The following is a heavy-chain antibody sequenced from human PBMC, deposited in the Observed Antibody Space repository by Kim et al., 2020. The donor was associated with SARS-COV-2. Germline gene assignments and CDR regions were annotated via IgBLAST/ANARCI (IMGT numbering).Heavy chain of an antibody. J-gene: IGHJ1*01. Sequence: SETLSLTCAVYGGSFSGFQWTCIRQTPGKGLEWIGEINHSGSTNYNPSLKSRVSMSVDTSKNQFSLRLTSVTAADTAVYYCARGAPGHWGQGTLVTVSS. CDR1: GGSFSGFQ. CDR2: INHSGST. CDR3: ARGAPGH. V-gene: IGHV4-34*01.